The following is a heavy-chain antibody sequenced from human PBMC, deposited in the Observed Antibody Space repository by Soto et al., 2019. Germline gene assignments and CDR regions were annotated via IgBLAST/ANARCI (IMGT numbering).Heavy chain of an antibody. V-gene: IGHV1-8*01. D-gene: IGHD2-15*01. J-gene: IGHJ3*02. CDR2: MNPNSGNT. CDR3: ARGYCSGGSCHNAFDI. Sequence: ASVKVSWKASGYTFTSYDINWVRQATGQGLEWMGWMNPNSGNTGYAQKFQGRVTMTRNTSISTAYMELSSLRSEDTAVYYCARGYCSGGSCHNAFDIWGQGTMVTVSS. CDR1: GYTFTSYD.